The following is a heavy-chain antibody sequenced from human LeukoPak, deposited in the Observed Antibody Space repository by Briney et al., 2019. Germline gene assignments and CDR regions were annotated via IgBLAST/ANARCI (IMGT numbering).Heavy chain of an antibody. D-gene: IGHD3-3*01. CDR1: GGTFSSYA. CDR3: AREGTIFHNWFYP. J-gene: IGHJ5*02. V-gene: IGHV1-69*04. CDR2: IIPIFGIA. Sequence: ASVKVSCKASGGTFSSYAISWVRQAPGPGLEWMGRIIPIFGIANYTQTFQGRVTITADKSTSTAYMELSSLRSEHTAVYYCAREGTIFHNWFYPWGQGTLVTVSS.